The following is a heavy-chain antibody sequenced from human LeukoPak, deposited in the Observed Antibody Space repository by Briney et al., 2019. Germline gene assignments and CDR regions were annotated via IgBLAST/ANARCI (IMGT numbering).Heavy chain of an antibody. CDR3: AREGLGAVRGFYGGNSDYYYGMDV. CDR1: GGTFSSYA. V-gene: IGHV1-69*13. D-gene: IGHD4-23*01. CDR2: IIPIFGTA. Sequence: SVKVSCTASGGTFSSYAISWVRQAPGQGLEWMGGIIPIFGTANYAQKFQGRVTITADESTSTAYMELSSLRSEDTAVYYCAREGLGAVRGFYGGNSDYYYGMDVWGQGTTVTVSS. J-gene: IGHJ6*02.